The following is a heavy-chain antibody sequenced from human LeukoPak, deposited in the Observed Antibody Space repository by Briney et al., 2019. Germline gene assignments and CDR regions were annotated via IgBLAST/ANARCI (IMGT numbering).Heavy chain of an antibody. D-gene: IGHD3-10*01. CDR2: ISSSSSTT. J-gene: IGHJ5*02. CDR3: GRYFGSSGFDP. V-gene: IGHV3-48*01. CDR1: GFTVSSIY. Sequence: GGSLRLSCAASGFTVSSIYMSWVRQAPGKGLEWVSYISSSSSTTYYADSVKGRFTISRDNAKNSLYPQMNTLRAEDTAVYYCGRYFGSSGFDPWGQGTLVTVSS.